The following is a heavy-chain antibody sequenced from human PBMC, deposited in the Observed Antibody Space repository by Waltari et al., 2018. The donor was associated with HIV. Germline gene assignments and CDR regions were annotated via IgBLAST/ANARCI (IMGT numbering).Heavy chain of an antibody. J-gene: IGHJ4*02. CDR2: ISAYNGNT. CDR3: ARDKGLWFGELLGDY. Sequence: QVQLVPSGAEVKKPGASVKVCCKASGYTFTSSGISWVRQAPGQGREWMGWISAYNGNTNYAQKLQGRVTMTTDTSTSTAYMELRSLRSDDTAVYYCARDKGLWFGELLGDYWGQGTLVTVSS. D-gene: IGHD3-10*01. CDR1: GYTFTSSG. V-gene: IGHV1-18*01.